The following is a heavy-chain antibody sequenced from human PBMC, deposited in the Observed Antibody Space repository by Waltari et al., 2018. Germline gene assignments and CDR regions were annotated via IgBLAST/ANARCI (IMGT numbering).Heavy chain of an antibody. CDR3: ARGPYDSSGYPYYYYMDV. V-gene: IGHV1-69*14. Sequence: QVQLVQSGAEVKKPGSSVKVSCKASGGTFSSYAISRVRLAPGQGLEWMGGIIPIFGTANYAQKFQGRVTITADKSTSTAYMELSSLRSEDTAVYYCARGPYDSSGYPYYYYMDVWGKGTTVTVSS. J-gene: IGHJ6*03. D-gene: IGHD3-22*01. CDR1: GGTFSSYA. CDR2: IIPIFGTA.